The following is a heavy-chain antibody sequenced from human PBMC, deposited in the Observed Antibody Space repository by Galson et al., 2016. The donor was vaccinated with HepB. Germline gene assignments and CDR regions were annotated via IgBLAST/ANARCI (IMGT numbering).Heavy chain of an antibody. J-gene: IGHJ4*02. CDR2: ISSDGHST. CDR1: GFSFSAYW. D-gene: IGHD3-22*01. Sequence: SLRLSCAASGFSFSAYWMHWVRQPTGKGLVWVSRISSDGHSTSYADSVKGRFTISRDNAKNTLYLQMNSLRAEDTAVYFCARVGGTSYENSAYLPHWGQGTLVTVSS. V-gene: IGHV3-74*01. CDR3: ARVGGTSYENSAYLPH.